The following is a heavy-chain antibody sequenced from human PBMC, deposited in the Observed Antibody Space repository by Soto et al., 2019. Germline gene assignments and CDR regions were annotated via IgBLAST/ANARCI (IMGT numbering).Heavy chain of an antibody. J-gene: IGHJ6*02. Sequence: SETPSLTCAVYGGSFSDYYWTWIRQPPGKGLEWIGEINHSGTINFNPSLKSRLTISLDTSKKHFSLKLSSVTDADTAAYYCARADRTLVTSYSLDVWGQGTTVTVSS. CDR1: GGSFSDYY. CDR3: ARADRTLVTSYSLDV. V-gene: IGHV4-34*01. CDR2: INHSGTI. D-gene: IGHD2-21*02.